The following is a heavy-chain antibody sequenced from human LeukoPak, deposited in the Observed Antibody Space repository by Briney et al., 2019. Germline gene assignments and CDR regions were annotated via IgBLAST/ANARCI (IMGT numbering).Heavy chain of an antibody. V-gene: IGHV5-51*01. J-gene: IGHJ4*02. CDR2: IYPGDSDT. Sequence: GESLKISCKGSGYSFTSYWIGWVRQMPGKGLEWMGIIYPGDSDTRYSPSFQGQVTISADKSISTAYLQWSSLKASDTAMYYCARLGDAANWGSYRLPFDYWGQGTLVTVSS. D-gene: IGHD7-27*01. CDR1: GYSFTSYW. CDR3: ARLGDAANWGSYRLPFDY.